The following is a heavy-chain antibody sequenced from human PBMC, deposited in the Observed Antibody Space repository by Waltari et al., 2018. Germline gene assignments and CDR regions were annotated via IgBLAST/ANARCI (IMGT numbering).Heavy chain of an antibody. V-gene: IGHV3-30*18. CDR1: GFTFSSYG. Sequence: QVQLVESGGGVVQPGRSLRLSCAASGFTFSSYGMHWVRQAPGKGLEWVAVISYDGSNKYYADSGKGRFTISRDNSKNTLYLQMNSLRAEDTAVYYCAKDGHAYYFDYWGQGTLVTVSS. CDR3: AKDGHAYYFDY. J-gene: IGHJ4*02. CDR2: ISYDGSNK.